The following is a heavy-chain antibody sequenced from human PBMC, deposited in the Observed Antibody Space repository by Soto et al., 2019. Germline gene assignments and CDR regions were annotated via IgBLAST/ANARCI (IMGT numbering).Heavy chain of an antibody. CDR2: IVVGSGNT. CDR3: AAKPFTDYSNYADYYYYYMDV. V-gene: IGHV1-58*02. J-gene: IGHJ6*03. CDR1: GFTFTSSA. Sequence: ASVKVSCKASGFTFTSSAMQWVRRARGQRLEWIGWIVVGSGNTNYAQKFQERVTITRDMSTSTAYMELSSLRSEDTAVYYCAAKPFTDYSNYADYYYYYMDVWGKGTTVTVS. D-gene: IGHD4-4*01.